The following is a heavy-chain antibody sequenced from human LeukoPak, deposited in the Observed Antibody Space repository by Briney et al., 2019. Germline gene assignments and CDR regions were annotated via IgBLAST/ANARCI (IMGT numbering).Heavy chain of an antibody. CDR2: IYPADSDT. J-gene: IGHJ3*02. CDR1: GYSFTTYW. V-gene: IGHV5-51*01. CDR3: ARQIDGRRAFDI. Sequence: GESLKISCKGSGYSFTTYWIGWVRQMPGKGLEWMGIIYPADSDTRYSPSFEGQVTISADRSISTAYLQWSSLKASDTAMYYCARQIDGRRAFDIWGQGTMVTVSS.